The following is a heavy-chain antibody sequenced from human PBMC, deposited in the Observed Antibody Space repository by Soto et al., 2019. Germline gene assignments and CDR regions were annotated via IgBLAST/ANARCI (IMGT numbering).Heavy chain of an antibody. D-gene: IGHD6-13*01. V-gene: IGHV3-30*18. CDR2: MSYDGTKE. Sequence: QVELVESGGGVVQPGRSLRLSCAASAFTFSTYGMHWVRQAPGKGLEWVAAMSYDGTKEYYVDSVKGRFTISRDNSRNTLFLQLNSLRAEDTAVYYCAKEYGSTWIDHWGQGTLVTVSS. J-gene: IGHJ4*02. CDR3: AKEYGSTWIDH. CDR1: AFTFSTYG.